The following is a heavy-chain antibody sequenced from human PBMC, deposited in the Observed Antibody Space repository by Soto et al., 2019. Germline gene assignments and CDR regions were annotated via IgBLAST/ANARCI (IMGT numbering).Heavy chain of an antibody. V-gene: IGHV4-30-2*01. CDR1: GGSISSGGYS. CDR2: IYHSGST. Sequence: QLQLQESGSGLVKPSQTLSLTCAVSGGSISSGGYSWSRIRQPPGKGLEWIGYIYHSGSTYYNPSLKSRVTISLDRSKKQFSRKLSSVTAAETAVYYCARAMTTVTTLDYWGQGTLVTVSS. D-gene: IGHD4-17*01. J-gene: IGHJ4*02. CDR3: ARAMTTVTTLDY.